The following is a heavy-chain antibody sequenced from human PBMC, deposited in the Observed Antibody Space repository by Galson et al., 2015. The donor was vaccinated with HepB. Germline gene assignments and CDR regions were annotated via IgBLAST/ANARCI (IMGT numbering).Heavy chain of an antibody. V-gene: IGHV3-23*01. CDR2: ISTRGDRT. CDR3: ARDLDYEPY. Sequence: SLRLSCAASGFTFTMYGMSWVRQAPGTGLEWVSSISTRGDRTHYADSVRGRFTISRDNSKQRVYLQMDSLRVDDTAVYYCARDLDYEPYWGQGTLVTVSS. D-gene: IGHD4-17*01. J-gene: IGHJ4*01. CDR1: GFTFTMYG.